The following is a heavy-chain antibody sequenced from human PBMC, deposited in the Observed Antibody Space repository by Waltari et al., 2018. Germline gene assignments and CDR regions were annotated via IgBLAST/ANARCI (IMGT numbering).Heavy chain of an antibody. D-gene: IGHD6-19*01. CDR2: INHRVST. Sequence: QVQLQQWGAGLLKPSETLSLPCAVYGGSLRGYYCSWIRQPPGKGLEWIGEINHRVSTNYNPSLKSRVTISVDTSKNQFSLKLSSVTAADTAVYYCARGPTVYAMYSSGWYVWFDPWGQGTLVTVSS. CDR3: ARGPTVYAMYSSGWYVWFDP. J-gene: IGHJ5*02. CDR1: GGSLRGYY. V-gene: IGHV4-34*01.